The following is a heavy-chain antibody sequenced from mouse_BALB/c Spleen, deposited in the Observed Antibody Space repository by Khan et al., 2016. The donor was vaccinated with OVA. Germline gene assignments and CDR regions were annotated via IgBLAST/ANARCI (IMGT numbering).Heavy chain of an antibody. Sequence: QVQLQQSGAELVKPGASVKMSCKASGYTFINYWILWIKQRPGQGLEWIGYINPSTGYTEYNQNFKDKATLTADISSSTAYMQLSSLTSEDSAVYYCARRGLRWDFDYWGQGTTLTVSS. J-gene: IGHJ2*01. CDR1: GYTFINYW. CDR3: ARRGLRWDFDY. V-gene: IGHV1-7*01. D-gene: IGHD1-1*01. CDR2: INPSTGYT.